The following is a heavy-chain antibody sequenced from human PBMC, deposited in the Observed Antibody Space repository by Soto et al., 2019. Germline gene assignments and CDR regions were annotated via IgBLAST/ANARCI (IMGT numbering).Heavy chain of an antibody. Sequence: QVQLQESGPGLVKPSETLSLTCTVSGGSITPYYWSWIRQPPGKRLEWIGYISSSGFTNYNTSCNSQVTVSVETTRHQFSLKLGCVTAADTAVYYCVRDLYSSSCFDLWGHGTLVTVSS. CDR2: ISSSGFT. CDR3: VRDLYSSSCFDL. CDR1: GGSITPYY. J-gene: IGHJ4*01. V-gene: IGHV4-59*01. D-gene: IGHD6-13*01.